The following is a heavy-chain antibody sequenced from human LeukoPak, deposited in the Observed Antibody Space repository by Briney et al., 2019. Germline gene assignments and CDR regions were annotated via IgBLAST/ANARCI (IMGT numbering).Heavy chain of an antibody. V-gene: IGHV3-23*01. CDR3: ARVSGTFYPEYYFYYGLDV. J-gene: IGHJ6*02. CDR1: GVTLSSYA. CDR2: ISSSGSGGNT. D-gene: IGHD2-15*01. Sequence: GGSLRLSCAASGVTLSSYAMSWARQAPGKGLEWVSGISSSGSGGNTYYADSVKGRFTISRDNSKNTLYLQMNSLRAEDTAVYYCARVSGTFYPEYYFYYGLDVCGQGTTVIVS.